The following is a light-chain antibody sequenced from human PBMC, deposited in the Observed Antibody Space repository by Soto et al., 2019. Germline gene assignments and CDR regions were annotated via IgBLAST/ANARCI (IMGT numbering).Light chain of an antibody. J-gene: IGKJ4*01. CDR2: AAS. V-gene: IGKV1-8*01. CDR3: QQYYSYPLT. Sequence: AIRMTQSPSSFSASTGDRVTITCRASQGISSYLACYQQKPGKATKLLIYAASTLQSGVPSRFSGSGSGTDFTLTISCLQSEHFATYYCQQYYSYPLTFGGGTKVEIK. CDR1: QGISSY.